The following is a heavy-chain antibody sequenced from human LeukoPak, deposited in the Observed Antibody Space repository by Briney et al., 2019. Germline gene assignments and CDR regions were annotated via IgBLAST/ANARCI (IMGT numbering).Heavy chain of an antibody. CDR3: ARGSGWYHLRINWFDP. V-gene: IGHV1-8*01. D-gene: IGHD6-19*01. CDR2: MNPNSGNT. Sequence: ASVKVSCKASGYTFTSYDINWVRQATGQGLEWMGWMNPNSGNTGYAQKFQGRVTMTRNTSISTAYMELSSLRSEDTAVYYCARGSGWYHLRINWFDPWGQGTLVTVSS. CDR1: GYTFTSYD. J-gene: IGHJ5*02.